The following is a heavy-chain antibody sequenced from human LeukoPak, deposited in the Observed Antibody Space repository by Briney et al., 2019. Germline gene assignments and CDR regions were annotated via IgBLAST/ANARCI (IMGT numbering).Heavy chain of an antibody. CDR1: GGSISSSSYY. CDR2: IYYSGST. J-gene: IGHJ5*02. D-gene: IGHD4-23*01. V-gene: IGHV4-39*01. CDR3: ARVLIQRRVTGLNWFDP. Sequence: SETLSLTCTVSGGSISSSSYYWGWIRQPPGKGLEWIGSIYYSGSTYYNPSLKSRVTISVDTSKNQFSLKLSSVTAADTAVYYCARVLIQRRVTGLNWFDPWGQGTLVTVSS.